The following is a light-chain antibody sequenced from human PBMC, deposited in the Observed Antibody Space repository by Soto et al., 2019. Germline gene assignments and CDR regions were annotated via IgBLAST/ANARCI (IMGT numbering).Light chain of an antibody. CDR3: QQANRLPLS. CDR1: QGISSW. V-gene: IGKV1D-12*01. J-gene: IGKJ4*01. Sequence: DIQVTQSPSSVSASVGDRVTITCRASQGISSWFAWYQQKPGKAPKLLIFAASSLQSGVPPRFSGSGSGTDFTLTISSLQPEDFASYYCQQANRLPLSFGGGTKVEIK. CDR2: AAS.